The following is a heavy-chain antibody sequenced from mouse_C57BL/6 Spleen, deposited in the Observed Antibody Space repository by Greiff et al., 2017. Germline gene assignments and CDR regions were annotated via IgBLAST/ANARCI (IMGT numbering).Heavy chain of an antibody. Sequence: EVKLQESGPGLVKPSQSLSLTCSVTGYSITSGYYWNWIRQFPGNKLEWMGYISYDGSNNYNPSLKNRISITRDTSKNQFFLKLNSVTTEDTATYYCARAAGTNFAYWGQGTLVTVSA. D-gene: IGHD4-1*01. CDR1: GYSITSGYY. J-gene: IGHJ3*01. V-gene: IGHV3-6*01. CDR3: ARAAGTNFAY. CDR2: ISYDGSN.